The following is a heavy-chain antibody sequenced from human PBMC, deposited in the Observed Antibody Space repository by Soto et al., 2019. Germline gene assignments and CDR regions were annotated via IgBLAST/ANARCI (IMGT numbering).Heavy chain of an antibody. CDR2: ISGSGGST. Sequence: EVQLLETGGGLVQPGGSLRLSCAASGFTFSSHVMSWVRQAPGKGLEWVSGISGSGGSTYYADSVKGRFTMSRDNSKNTLYLQINSLRAEDTAVYYCAKAPINSSPLTIEIDYWGQGTLVTVSS. CDR1: GFTFSSHV. V-gene: IGHV3-23*01. D-gene: IGHD6-6*01. CDR3: AKAPINSSPLTIEIDY. J-gene: IGHJ4*02.